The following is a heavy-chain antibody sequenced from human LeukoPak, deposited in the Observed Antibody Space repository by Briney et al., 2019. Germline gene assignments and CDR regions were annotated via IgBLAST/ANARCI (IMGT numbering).Heavy chain of an antibody. D-gene: IGHD3-22*01. CDR2: IKQDRSEK. Sequence: PGGSLRLSWAASGFTLSSYWMSWVRQAPGKGLEWVANIKQDRSEKYYVDSVKGRFTISRDNAKNSLYLQMNSLRAEDTAVYYCARDLAADYYDSSGYDYWGQGTLVTVSP. J-gene: IGHJ4*02. V-gene: IGHV3-7*01. CDR3: ARDLAADYYDSSGYDY. CDR1: GFTLSSYW.